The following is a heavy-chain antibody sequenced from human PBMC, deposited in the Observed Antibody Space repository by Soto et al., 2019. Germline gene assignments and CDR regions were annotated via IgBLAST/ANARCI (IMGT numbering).Heavy chain of an antibody. D-gene: IGHD3-3*01. CDR3: ARDAYYYDFWSGYSDY. CDR1: GYTFTSYG. Sequence: ASVKVSCKASGYTFTSYGISWVRQAPGQGLEWMGWISAYNGNTNYAQKLQGRVTMTTDTSTSTAYMELRSLRSDDTAVYYCARDAYYYDFWSGYSDYWGQGTLVTVSS. V-gene: IGHV1-18*01. CDR2: ISAYNGNT. J-gene: IGHJ4*02.